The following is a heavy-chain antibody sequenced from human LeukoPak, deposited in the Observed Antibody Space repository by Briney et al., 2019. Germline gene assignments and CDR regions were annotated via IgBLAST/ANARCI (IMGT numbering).Heavy chain of an antibody. J-gene: IGHJ4*02. V-gene: IGHV4-59*01. Sequence: SETLSLTCTVSGVSISSYYWSWMRQPAGKGLEWIGEIYHSGSTNYNPSLKSRVTISVDKSKNQFSLKLSSVTAADTAVYYCARGGWNKFDYWGQGTLVTVSS. CDR3: ARGGWNKFDY. D-gene: IGHD3-22*01. CDR2: IYHSGST. CDR1: GVSISSYY.